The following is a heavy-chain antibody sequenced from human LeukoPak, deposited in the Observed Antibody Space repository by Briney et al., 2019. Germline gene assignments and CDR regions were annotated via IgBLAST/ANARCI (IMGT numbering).Heavy chain of an antibody. CDR1: GDSVSSIDAA. CDR2: TYYRSKWYS. CDR3: TRANWRAFDS. V-gene: IGHV6-1*01. D-gene: IGHD1-20*01. J-gene: IGHJ4*02. Sequence: SQTLSLTCAISGDSVSSIDAAWNRIRQSPSRGLEWLGRTYYRSKWYSEYVVSLRGRTIISADTSKNHFSLQLNSVTPEDTAIYYCTRANWRAFDSWGQGTQVTVSS.